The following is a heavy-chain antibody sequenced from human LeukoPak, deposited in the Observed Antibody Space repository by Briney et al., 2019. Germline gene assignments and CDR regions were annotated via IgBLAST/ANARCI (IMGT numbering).Heavy chain of an antibody. V-gene: IGHV4-30-2*01. CDR1: GDSISNEGYS. D-gene: IGHD3-10*01. CDR2: IYHSGSA. Sequence: PSQTLSLTCAVSGDSISNEGYSWSWVRQPPGKGLEWIGYIYHSGSAYYNPPLKSRVTISLDRSKNQFSLSMTSVTAADTADYYCARGGGYYPYGLDVWGQGSTVIVSS. CDR3: ARGGGYYPYGLDV. J-gene: IGHJ6*02.